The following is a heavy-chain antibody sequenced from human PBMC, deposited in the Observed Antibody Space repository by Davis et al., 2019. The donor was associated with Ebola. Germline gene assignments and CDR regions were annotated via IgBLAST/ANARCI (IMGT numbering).Heavy chain of an antibody. Sequence: PGGSLRLSCVGSGFIFSHYAVHWVRQAPGQGLEWLAVISYDGNNNFYAQSVKGRFTVSRDDSKSIVYLQMDSLRPEDTARYYGMDVWGQGTTVTISS. J-gene: IGHJ6*02. CDR1: GFIFSHYA. V-gene: IGHV3-30-3*01. CDR3: MDV. CDR2: ISYDGNNN.